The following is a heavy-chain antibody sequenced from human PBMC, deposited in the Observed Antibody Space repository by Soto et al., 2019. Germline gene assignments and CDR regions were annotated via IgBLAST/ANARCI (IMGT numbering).Heavy chain of an antibody. Sequence: GGSLRLSCAASGFTFSSYAMSWVRQAPGKGLEWVSAISGSGGSTYYADSVKGRFTISRDNSKNTLYLQMNSLRAEDTAVYYCAKRLAAAATEYYYYMDVWGKGTTVTVSS. CDR1: GFTFSSYA. D-gene: IGHD6-13*01. CDR2: ISGSGGST. V-gene: IGHV3-23*01. CDR3: AKRLAAAATEYYYYMDV. J-gene: IGHJ6*03.